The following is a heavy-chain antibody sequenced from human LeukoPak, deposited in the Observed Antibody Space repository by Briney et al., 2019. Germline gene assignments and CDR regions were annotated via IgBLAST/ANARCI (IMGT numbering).Heavy chain of an antibody. V-gene: IGHV4-61*02. D-gene: IGHD5-24*01. CDR1: GGSISSGSYY. CDR3: ARGGYTLNFGY. CDR2: IYTSGST. J-gene: IGHJ4*02. Sequence: SETLSLTCTVSGGSISSGSYYWSWIRQPAGKGLEWIGRIYTSGSTNYNPSLKSRVTISVDTSKNQFSLKLSSVTAADTAVYYCARGGYTLNFGYWGQGTLVTVSS.